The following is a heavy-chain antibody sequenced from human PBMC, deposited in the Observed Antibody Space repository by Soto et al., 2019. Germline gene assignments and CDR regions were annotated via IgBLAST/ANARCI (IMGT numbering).Heavy chain of an antibody. Sequence: QITLKESGPTLVKPTQTLTLTCTFSGFSLSTRGVGVGWIRQPPGKALEWLALIYWDDDKRYSPSLKSRLTIPKDTSKNQVVLTLTNVAPVDTATYYCARDSTDWYGFDYWGQGTLVTVSS. CDR3: ARDSTDWYGFDY. V-gene: IGHV2-5*02. CDR2: IYWDDDK. CDR1: GFSLSTRGVG. D-gene: IGHD6-19*01. J-gene: IGHJ4*02.